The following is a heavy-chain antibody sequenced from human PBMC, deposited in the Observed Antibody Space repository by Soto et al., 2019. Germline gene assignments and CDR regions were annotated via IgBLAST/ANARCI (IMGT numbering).Heavy chain of an antibody. CDR2: ISYDGSNK. Sequence: GGSLRLSCAASGFTFSSYAMHWVRQAPGKGLEWVAVISYDGSNKYYADSVKGRFTISRDNSKNTLYLQMNSLRAEDTAVYYCARDVVAAAYLDYWGQGTLVTVSS. CDR3: ARDVVAAAYLDY. D-gene: IGHD2-15*01. CDR1: GFTFSSYA. J-gene: IGHJ4*02. V-gene: IGHV3-30-3*01.